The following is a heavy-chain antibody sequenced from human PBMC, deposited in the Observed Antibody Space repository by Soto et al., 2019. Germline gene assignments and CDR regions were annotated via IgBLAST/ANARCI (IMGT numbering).Heavy chain of an antibody. CDR2: ISYDGSNK. CDR3: AKTGPPALDY. CDR1: GFTFSSYG. V-gene: IGHV3-30*18. Sequence: PGGSLRLSCAASGFTFSSYGMHWVRQAPGKGLEWVAVISYDGSNKYYADSVKGRFTISRDNSKNTLYLQMNSLRAEDTAVYYCAKTGPPALDYWGQGTLVTVSS. J-gene: IGHJ4*02.